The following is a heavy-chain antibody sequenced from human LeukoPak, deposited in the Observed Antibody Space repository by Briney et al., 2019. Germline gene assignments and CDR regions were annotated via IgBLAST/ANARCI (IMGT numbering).Heavy chain of an antibody. CDR2: IDYSGTT. V-gene: IGHV4-59*08. CDR3: ARHGGSWTFDC. Sequence: SETLSLTCTVSGDSISTYYWTWIRQPPGRGLEWTGYIDYSGTTNYNPSLKSRVTMSVVTSKNQFSLKLSSVTAADTAVYYCARHGGSWTFDCWGQGILVTVSS. D-gene: IGHD1-26*01. J-gene: IGHJ4*02. CDR1: GDSISTYY.